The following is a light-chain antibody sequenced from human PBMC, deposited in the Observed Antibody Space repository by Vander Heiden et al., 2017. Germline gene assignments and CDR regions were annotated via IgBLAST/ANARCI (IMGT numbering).Light chain of an antibody. CDR2: ATS. CDR1: QSISSY. J-gene: IGKJ3*01. CDR3: RQTYSTPFT. Sequence: DSQMTRSPSSLSTSVGYRVTITCRASQSISSYLKSYQQKPAKAPKLLIYATSTLQRGVPSRFSGSGSKTAFTLTISSLQPEEFATYYSRQTYSTPFTFGPGTKVDIK. V-gene: IGKV1-39*01.